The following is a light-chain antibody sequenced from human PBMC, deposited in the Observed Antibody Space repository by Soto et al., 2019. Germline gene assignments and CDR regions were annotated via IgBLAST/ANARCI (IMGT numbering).Light chain of an antibody. CDR1: RNDVGGYNY. CDR3: SSYTTSSPYV. Sequence: SALTQPASVSGSPGQSITISCTGTRNDVGGYNYVSWYQHHPGKAPKLVIYEVSHRPSGISDRFSGSKSGNTASLTISGLQVEDEADYYCSSYTTSSPYVFGAGTKLTVL. J-gene: IGLJ1*01. V-gene: IGLV2-14*01. CDR2: EVS.